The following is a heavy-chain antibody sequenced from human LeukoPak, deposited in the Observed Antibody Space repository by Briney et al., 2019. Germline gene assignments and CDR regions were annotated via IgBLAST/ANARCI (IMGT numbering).Heavy chain of an antibody. CDR1: GGSFSGHY. CDR3: ARGRGYSYGSYGP. V-gene: IGHV4-34*01. Sequence: SETLSLTCAVYGGSFSGHYWSWIRQPPGMGLEWIGEINHSGSTNYNPSLKSRVTISVDTSKNQFSLKLSSVTAADTAVYYCARGRGYSYGSYGPWGQGTLVTVSS. D-gene: IGHD5-18*01. J-gene: IGHJ5*02. CDR2: INHSGST.